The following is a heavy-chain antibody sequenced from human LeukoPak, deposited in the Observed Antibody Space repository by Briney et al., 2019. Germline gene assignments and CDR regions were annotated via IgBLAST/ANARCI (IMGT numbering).Heavy chain of an antibody. CDR3: AKDTAVAGPYLFDY. CDR2: IWYDGSNK. D-gene: IGHD6-19*01. V-gene: IGHV3-33*06. CDR1: GFTFSSYG. Sequence: GGSLRLSCAASGFTFSSYGMHRVRQAPGKGLEWVAVIWYDGSNKYYADSVKGRFTISRDNSKNTLYLQMNSLRAEDTAVYYCAKDTAVAGPYLFDYWGQGTLVTVSS. J-gene: IGHJ4*02.